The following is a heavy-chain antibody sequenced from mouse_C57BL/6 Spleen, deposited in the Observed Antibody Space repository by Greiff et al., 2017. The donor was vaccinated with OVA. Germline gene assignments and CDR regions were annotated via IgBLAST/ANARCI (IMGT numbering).Heavy chain of an antibody. CDR2: IDPSDSYT. CDR1: GYTFTSYW. D-gene: IGHD1-1*01. Sequence: QVQLQQPGAELVMPGASVKLSCKASGYTFTSYWMHWVKQRPGQGLEWIGEIDPSDSYTNYNQKFKGKSTLTVDKSSSTAYMQLSSLTSEDSAVYYWARGEATVVARYWYFDVWGTGTTVTVSS. J-gene: IGHJ1*03. V-gene: IGHV1-69*01. CDR3: ARGEATVVARYWYFDV.